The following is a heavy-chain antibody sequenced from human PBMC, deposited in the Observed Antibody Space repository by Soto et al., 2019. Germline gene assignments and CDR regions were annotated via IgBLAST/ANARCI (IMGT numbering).Heavy chain of an antibody. Sequence: EVQLVESGGGLVQPGRSLKLSCAASTFPFGDYAMHWVRQGPGKGLEWVAGISWNAGSMGYADSVKGRFTISRDNAKNSLYLQMNSLTTEDTALYFCAKDISGKGSFYYYHGMDVWGQGTTVTVSS. CDR2: ISWNAGSM. J-gene: IGHJ6*02. D-gene: IGHD1-26*01. V-gene: IGHV3-9*01. CDR1: TFPFGDYA. CDR3: AKDISGKGSFYYYHGMDV.